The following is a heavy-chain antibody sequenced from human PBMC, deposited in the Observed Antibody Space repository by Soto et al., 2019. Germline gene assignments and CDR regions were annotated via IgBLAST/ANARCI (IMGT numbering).Heavy chain of an antibody. V-gene: IGHV1-46*01. CDR3: ARRLGYCSGGSCPEGYYYYGMDV. CDR1: GYTFTSYY. CDR2: INPSGGST. J-gene: IGHJ6*02. Sequence: QVQLVQSGAEVKKPGASVKVSCKASGYTFTSYYMHWVRQAPGQGLEWMGIINPSGGSTSYAQKFQGSVTMTRETSTSTVYMELSSLRSEDTAVYYCARRLGYCSGGSCPEGYYYYGMDVWGQGTTVTVSS. D-gene: IGHD2-15*01.